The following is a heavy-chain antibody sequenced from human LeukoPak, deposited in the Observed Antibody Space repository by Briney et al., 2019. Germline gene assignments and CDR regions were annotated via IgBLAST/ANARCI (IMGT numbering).Heavy chain of an antibody. J-gene: IGHJ5*01. CDR2: VSSGAGA. D-gene: IGHD5-12*01. CDR3: AGHRHGYSGYDDS. Sequence: SETLSLICIVSGGSISGYNCNWVRQTAGKGPEWIGHVSSGAGATYNPSLTTRVTMSVDTSKNHCSLRLNYVTAADTAVYYCAGHRHGYSGYDDSWGQGTLVTVSS. V-gene: IGHV4-4*07. CDR1: GGSISGYN.